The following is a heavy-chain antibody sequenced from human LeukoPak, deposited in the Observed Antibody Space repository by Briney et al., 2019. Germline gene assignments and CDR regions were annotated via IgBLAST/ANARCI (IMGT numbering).Heavy chain of an antibody. V-gene: IGHV3-66*02. CDR1: GFTVNSNY. D-gene: IGHD2-2*01. Sequence: GGSLRLSCAASGFTVNSNYMSWVRQAPGKGLEWVSVIYSGGSTYYADSVKGRFTISRDNSKNTLYLQMNSLRAEDTAVYYCARVLRYCSSTSCYGWFDPWGQGTLVTVSS. J-gene: IGHJ5*02. CDR3: ARVLRYCSSTSCYGWFDP. CDR2: IYSGGST.